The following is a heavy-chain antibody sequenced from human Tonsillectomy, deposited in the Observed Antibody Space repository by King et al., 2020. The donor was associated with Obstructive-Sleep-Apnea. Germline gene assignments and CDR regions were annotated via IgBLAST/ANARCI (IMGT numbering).Heavy chain of an antibody. J-gene: IGHJ4*02. CDR3: ARTGWGSYTSACFDY. CDR2: ISYDGSNK. Sequence: VQLVESGGGVVQPGRSLRLSCAASGFPFSTYTMHWVRQAPGKGREWVAGISYDGSNKYYADAVKGRFTNSRDNSKSTLYLQMNSLRADDRAVYYCARTGWGSYTSACFDYWGQGTLVTVSS. D-gene: IGHD6-19*01. V-gene: IGHV3-30-3*01. CDR1: GFPFSTYT.